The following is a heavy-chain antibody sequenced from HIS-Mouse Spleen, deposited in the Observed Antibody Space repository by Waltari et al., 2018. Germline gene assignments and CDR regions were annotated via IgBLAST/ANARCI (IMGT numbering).Heavy chain of an antibody. J-gene: IGHJ4*02. V-gene: IGHV1-8*01. CDR3: ARGHDYSNYFDY. D-gene: IGHD4-4*01. Sequence: QVQLVQSGAEVKKPGASVKVSCKASGSTFTSYDINWVRQATGQGLECMGWRNPNSGNTGYAKKFQGRVTMTRNTSISTAYMELSSLRSEDTAVYYCARGHDYSNYFDYWGQGTLVTVSS. CDR2: RNPNSGNT. CDR1: GSTFTSYD.